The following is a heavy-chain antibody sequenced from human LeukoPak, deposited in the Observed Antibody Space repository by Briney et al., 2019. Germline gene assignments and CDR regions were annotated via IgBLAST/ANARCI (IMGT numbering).Heavy chain of an antibody. Sequence: ASVKVSCKASGYTFTSYGVVWVRRAPGQGLEWMGWISGYNGKTNYAQEFQGRATMTTDKSTSTAYMELRRLTFDDTAVYYCARGSWEEEYYFYYGMDVWGQGTTVIVSS. J-gene: IGHJ6*02. CDR1: GYTFTSYG. D-gene: IGHD1-26*01. V-gene: IGHV1-18*04. CDR3: ARGSWEEEYYFYYGMDV. CDR2: ISGYNGKT.